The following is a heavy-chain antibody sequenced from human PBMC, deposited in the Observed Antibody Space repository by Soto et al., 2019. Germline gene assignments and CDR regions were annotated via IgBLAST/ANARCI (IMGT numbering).Heavy chain of an antibody. Sequence: QVQLQQWGAGLLKPSETLSLTCAVYGGSFSPYFWSWIRQPPGKGLGWIGEINHSGSTNYNPSLTRRATLSVDTSKNQVSRKQTSVTAADAAVYYCARLASGWQYYYFDFWGRGSPVTVSS. J-gene: IGHJ2*01. V-gene: IGHV4-34*01. CDR3: ARLASGWQYYYFDF. CDR2: INHSGST. D-gene: IGHD6-19*01. CDR1: GGSFSPYF.